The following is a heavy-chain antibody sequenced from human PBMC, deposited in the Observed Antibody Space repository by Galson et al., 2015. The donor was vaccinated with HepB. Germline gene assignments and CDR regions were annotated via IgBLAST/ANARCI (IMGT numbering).Heavy chain of an antibody. CDR3: GKGRSKLGGRFYFDY. J-gene: IGHJ4*02. D-gene: IGHD7-27*01. Sequence: SLRLSCAASGFTFSSYAMTWVRQAPGKGLEWVSSISSSGGSTDYVDSVKGRFIISRDNSKNTLYLQMNSLRAEDTAVYYCGKGRSKLGGRFYFDYWGQGTLLTVSS. CDR2: ISSSGGST. CDR1: GFTFSSYA. V-gene: IGHV3-23*01.